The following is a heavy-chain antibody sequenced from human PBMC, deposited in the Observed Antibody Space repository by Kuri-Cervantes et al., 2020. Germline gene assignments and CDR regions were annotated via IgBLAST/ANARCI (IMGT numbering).Heavy chain of an antibody. D-gene: IGHD3-3*01. J-gene: IGHJ6*03. V-gene: IGHV3-7*01. CDR1: GFTFSDYY. CDR2: IDPDGSEK. Sequence: GESLKISCAASGFTFSDYYMSWIRQAPGKGLEWVANIDPDGSEKYYVDSVKGRFTISRDNSKNTLYLQMNSLRAEDTAAYYCARRGRVGVVDKGAFYYHYMDVWGKGTTVTVSS. CDR3: ARRGRVGVVDKGAFYYHYMDV.